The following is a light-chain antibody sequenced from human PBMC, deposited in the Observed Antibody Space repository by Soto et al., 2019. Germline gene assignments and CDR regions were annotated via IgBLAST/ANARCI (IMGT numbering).Light chain of an antibody. Sequence: DIQMTQSPSSLSASVGDRVTITCRASQSISSYLNWYQQKPGKAPKLLIYAASSLQSGVPSRFSSSESGTGFTLTISSLQPEDFATYYCQQSYSTPPWTFGQGTKVEIK. CDR3: QQSYSTPPWT. J-gene: IGKJ1*01. CDR1: QSISSY. CDR2: AAS. V-gene: IGKV1-39*01.